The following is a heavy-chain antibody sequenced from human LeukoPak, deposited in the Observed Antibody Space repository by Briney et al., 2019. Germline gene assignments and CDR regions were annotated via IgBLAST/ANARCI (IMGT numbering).Heavy chain of an antibody. CDR3: ARDTYYYDSSHDAFDI. V-gene: IGHV4-59*01. Sequence: SETLSLTCTVSGGSLSSYYWSWIRQPPGKGLEWIGYIYYSGSTNYNPSLKSRVTISVDTSKNQFSLKLSSVTAADTAVYYCARDTYYYDSSHDAFDIRGQGTMVTVSS. J-gene: IGHJ3*02. CDR1: GGSLSSYY. CDR2: IYYSGST. D-gene: IGHD3-22*01.